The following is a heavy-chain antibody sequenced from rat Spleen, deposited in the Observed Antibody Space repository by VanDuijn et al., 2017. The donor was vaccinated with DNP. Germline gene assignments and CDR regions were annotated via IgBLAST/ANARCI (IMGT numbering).Heavy chain of an antibody. Sequence: EVQLVETGGGLVQPGRSLKLSCVASGFTFSSYWMFWVRQAPGKGLEWVASINTDGGTTYYPDSVKCRFTISRDNAKSTLYLQMDSLRSEDTATYYCATRGKYGGYDYWGQGVMVTVSS. CDR3: ATRGKYGGYDY. J-gene: IGHJ2*01. D-gene: IGHD1-11*01. V-gene: IGHV5-58*01. CDR2: INTDGGTT. CDR1: GFTFSSYW.